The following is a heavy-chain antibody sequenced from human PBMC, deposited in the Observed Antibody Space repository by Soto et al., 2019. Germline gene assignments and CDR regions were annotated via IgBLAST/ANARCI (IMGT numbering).Heavy chain of an antibody. Sequence: QVQLVQSGAEVKKPGSSVTVSCKASGGTFSSYAISWVRQAPGQGLEWMGGIIPIFGTANYAQKFQGRVTITADESTSTAYMELSSLRSEDKAVYYCARDHRDYDSSGYYLNYYGMDVWGQGTTVTVSS. CDR1: GGTFSSYA. CDR2: IIPIFGTA. CDR3: ARDHRDYDSSGYYLNYYGMDV. V-gene: IGHV1-69*01. D-gene: IGHD3-22*01. J-gene: IGHJ6*02.